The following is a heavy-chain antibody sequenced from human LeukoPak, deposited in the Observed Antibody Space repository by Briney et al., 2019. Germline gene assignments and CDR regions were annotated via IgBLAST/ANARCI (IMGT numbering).Heavy chain of an antibody. CDR3: ASSYSSSWYYFDY. J-gene: IGHJ4*02. V-gene: IGHV4-30-2*01. Sequence: PSETLSLACAVSGGSISSGGYSWSWIRQPPGKGLEWIGYIYHSGSTYYNPSLKSRVTISVDRSKNQFSLKLSSVTAADTAVYYCASSYSSSWYYFDYWGQGTLVTVSS. CDR2: IYHSGST. CDR1: GGSISSGGYS. D-gene: IGHD6-13*01.